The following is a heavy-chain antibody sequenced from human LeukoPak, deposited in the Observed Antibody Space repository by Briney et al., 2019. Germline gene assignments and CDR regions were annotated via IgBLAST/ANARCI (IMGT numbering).Heavy chain of an antibody. D-gene: IGHD4-17*01. V-gene: IGHV3-23*01. CDR2: IIGSDGST. J-gene: IGHJ4*02. CDR1: GFTFSSYA. Sequence: SGGSLRLSCAASGFTFSSYAMSWVRPAPGKGLEWVSSIIGSDGSTYYPDSVKGRFTISRDNSKSTLYRQMNSLRAEDTAVYYCAKACYGDSNFDYWGQGTLVTVSS. CDR3: AKACYGDSNFDY.